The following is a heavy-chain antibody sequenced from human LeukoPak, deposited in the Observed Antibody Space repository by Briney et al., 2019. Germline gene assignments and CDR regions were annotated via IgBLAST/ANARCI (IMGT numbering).Heavy chain of an antibody. V-gene: IGHV3-23*01. CDR3: AKDLLITMIVVVISPFDY. CDR1: GFTFSSYA. J-gene: IGHJ4*02. Sequence: GGSLRLTCAASGFTFSSYAMSWVRQAPGKGLEWVSAISGSGGSTYYADSVKGRFTISRDNSKNTLYLQMNSLRAEDTAVYYCAKDLLITMIVVVISPFDYWGQGTLVTVSS. D-gene: IGHD3-22*01. CDR2: ISGSGGST.